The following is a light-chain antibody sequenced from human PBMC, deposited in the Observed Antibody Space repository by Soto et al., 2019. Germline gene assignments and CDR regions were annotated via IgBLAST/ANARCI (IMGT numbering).Light chain of an antibody. CDR2: SAS. Sequence: DIQLTQSPSFLPAFVGDTVTITYRASQAMSTYLAWYQQKPGKVPKLLIRSASTLQSGVPPRFSGGGSGTEFTLTIITLQPDDSGIYYCQQLNGYQLAFGGGTKVDIK. CDR1: QAMSTY. CDR3: QQLNGYQLA. V-gene: IGKV1-9*01. J-gene: IGKJ4*01.